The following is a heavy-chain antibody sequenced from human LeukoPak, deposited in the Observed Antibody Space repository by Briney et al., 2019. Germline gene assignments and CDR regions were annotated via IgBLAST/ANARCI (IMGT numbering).Heavy chain of an antibody. CDR2: IIPILGIA. Sequence: SVKVSCKASGGTFSSYAISWVRQAPGQGLEWMGRIIPILGIANYAQKFQGRVTITADKSTSTAYMELSSLRSEDTAVYYCARSDYYDSSGYYHTFDYWGQGTLVTVSS. V-gene: IGHV1-69*04. CDR1: GGTFSSYA. J-gene: IGHJ4*02. D-gene: IGHD3-22*01. CDR3: ARSDYYDSSGYYHTFDY.